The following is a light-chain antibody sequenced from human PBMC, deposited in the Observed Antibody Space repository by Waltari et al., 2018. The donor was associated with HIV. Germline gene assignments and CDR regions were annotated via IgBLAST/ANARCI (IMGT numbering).Light chain of an antibody. Sequence: QSVLTQPPSASGTPGQRVTISCSGSRSNIGTNTVNWYQQLPGTAPKRLIFTTNQRPSGVPDRFSGSKSGTSASLAISGLQSEDEADYYCSAWDDSLTGSVVFGGGTKVTVL. CDR1: RSNIGTNT. CDR3: SAWDDSLTGSVV. CDR2: TTN. V-gene: IGLV1-44*01. J-gene: IGLJ3*02.